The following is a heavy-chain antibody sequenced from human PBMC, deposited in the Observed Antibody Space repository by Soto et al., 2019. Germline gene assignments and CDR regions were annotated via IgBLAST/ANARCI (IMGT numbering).Heavy chain of an antibody. CDR2: MNPNSGNT. CDR1: GYTFTSYD. J-gene: IGHJ6*02. Sequence: QVQLVQSGAEVKKPGASVKVSCKASGYTFTSYDINWVRQATGQGLEWMGLMNPNSGNTGYAQKCHGRDTMTRNTSISTAYMERSSMRYEDTAVYYCARGANYYDSSGYYYYYGMDVWGQGTTVTVSS. V-gene: IGHV1-8*01. CDR3: ARGANYYDSSGYYYYYGMDV. D-gene: IGHD3-22*01.